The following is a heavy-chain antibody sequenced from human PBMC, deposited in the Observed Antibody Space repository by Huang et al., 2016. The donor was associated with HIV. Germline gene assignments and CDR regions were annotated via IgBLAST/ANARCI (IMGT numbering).Heavy chain of an antibody. CDR1: GYTFFTYS. CDR2: GSTDNGHT. Sequence: QVQLVQSGPEMKKPGASVNVSCKASGYTFFTYSISWVRQAPGQGLEWMGWGSTDNGHTNYAQKFQGRLTLTTDVSTSSAYMELKNLRADDTAVYYCARFRGPQVTLNWLDPWGQGTLVTVSS. J-gene: IGHJ5*02. V-gene: IGHV1-18*01. D-gene: IGHD3-10*01. CDR3: ARFRGPQVTLNWLDP.